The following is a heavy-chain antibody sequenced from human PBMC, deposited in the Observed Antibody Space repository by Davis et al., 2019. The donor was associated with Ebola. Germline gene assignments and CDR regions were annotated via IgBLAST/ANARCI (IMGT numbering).Heavy chain of an antibody. CDR3: ARRHDYSGNSDAFDI. Sequence: SETLSLTCTVSGGSVSGGSYYWSWTRQPPGKGLEWIGYIYYSGSTNYNPALKSRVTISVDRSKNQFSLKLSTVTATDTAVYYCARRHDYSGNSDAFDIWGQGTMVTVSS. CDR2: IYYSGST. CDR1: GGSVSGGSYY. J-gene: IGHJ3*02. V-gene: IGHV4-61*01. D-gene: IGHD4-23*01.